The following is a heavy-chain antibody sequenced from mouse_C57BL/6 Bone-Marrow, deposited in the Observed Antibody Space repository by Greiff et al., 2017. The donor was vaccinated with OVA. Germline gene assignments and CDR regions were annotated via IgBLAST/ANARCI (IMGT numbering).Heavy chain of an antibody. D-gene: IGHD4-1*01. CDR2: INPNNGGT. CDR1: GYTFTDYY. CDR3: ASAGTGMDY. V-gene: IGHV1-26*01. Sequence: VQLQQSGPELVKPGASVKISCKASGYTFTDYYMNWVKQSHGKSLEWIGDINPNNGGTSYNQKFKGKATLTVDKSSSTAYMELRSLTSEDSAVYYCASAGTGMDYWGQGTTLTVSS. J-gene: IGHJ2*01.